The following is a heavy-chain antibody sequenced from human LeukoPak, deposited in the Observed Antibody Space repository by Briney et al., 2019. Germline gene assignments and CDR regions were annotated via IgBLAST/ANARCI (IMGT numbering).Heavy chain of an antibody. CDR3: ARGIGAGSNWFDS. J-gene: IGHJ5*01. Sequence: PGGSLRLSCAASGFAFSNYWMHWVRQAPGKGLVWVSLINSDGSSTIYPDSVKGRFTISRDNAKNTLYLQMNSLRAEDMAVYYCARGIGAGSNWFDSWGQGTRVTVSS. V-gene: IGHV3-74*01. CDR2: INSDGSST. CDR1: GFAFSNYW. D-gene: IGHD6-13*01.